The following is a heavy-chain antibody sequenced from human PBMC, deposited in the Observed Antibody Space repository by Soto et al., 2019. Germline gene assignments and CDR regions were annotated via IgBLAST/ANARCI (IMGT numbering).Heavy chain of an antibody. CDR1: GGTFSSYA. V-gene: IGHV1-69*13. CDR3: ARVKDLTYYYGSGSSLYGMDV. J-gene: IGHJ6*02. Sequence: GASVKLSCKASGGTFSSYAISWVRQAPGQGLEWMGGIIPIFGTANYAQKFQGRVTITADESTSTAYMELSSLRSEDTAVYYCARVKDLTYYYGSGSSLYGMDVWGQGTTVTVSS. CDR2: IIPIFGTA. D-gene: IGHD3-10*01.